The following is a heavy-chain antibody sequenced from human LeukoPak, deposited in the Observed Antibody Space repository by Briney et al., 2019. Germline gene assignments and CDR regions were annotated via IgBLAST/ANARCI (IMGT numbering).Heavy chain of an antibody. Sequence: SVKVSCKASGGTFSSYAISWVRQAPGRGLEWMGGIIPIFGTANYAQKFQGRVTITADESTSTAYMELSSLRSEDTAVYYCARGSNYYDSSGYYYYWGQGTLVTVSS. J-gene: IGHJ4*02. V-gene: IGHV1-69*13. CDR2: IIPIFGTA. D-gene: IGHD3-22*01. CDR1: GGTFSSYA. CDR3: ARGSNYYDSSGYYYY.